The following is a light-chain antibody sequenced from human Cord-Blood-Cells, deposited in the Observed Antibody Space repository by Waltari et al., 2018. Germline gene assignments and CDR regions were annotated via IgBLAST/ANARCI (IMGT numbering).Light chain of an antibody. CDR1: SSDVGGYNL. CDR2: DVS. J-gene: IGLJ2*01. CDR3: SSYTSSSTLVV. Sequence: QSALTQPASVSGSPGQSITISCTGTSSDVGGYNLFSWYQQHPGKAPKLMIYDVSNRPSGVSNRFSGSKSGNTASLTISGLQAEDEADYYCSSYTSSSTLVVFGGGTKLTVL. V-gene: IGLV2-14*01.